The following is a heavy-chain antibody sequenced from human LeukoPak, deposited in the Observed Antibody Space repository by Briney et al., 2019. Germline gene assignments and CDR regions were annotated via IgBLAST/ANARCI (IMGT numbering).Heavy chain of an antibody. V-gene: IGHV1-69*05. CDR1: GGTFSSYA. CDR3: ARDAPPGVRGVIRWFDP. J-gene: IGHJ5*02. CDR2: IIPIFDTT. D-gene: IGHD3-10*01. Sequence: SVKVSCKASGGTFSSYAISWVRQAPGQGLEWMGKIIPIFDTTNYAQNFQGRVRISTDESTSTAYMEVSSLRSEDTAVYYCARDAPPGVRGVIRWFDPWGQGTLVTVSS.